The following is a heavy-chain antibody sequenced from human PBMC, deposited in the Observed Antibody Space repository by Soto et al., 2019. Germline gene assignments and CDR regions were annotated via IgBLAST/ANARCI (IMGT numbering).Heavy chain of an antibody. D-gene: IGHD2-21*01. CDR1: GGPISSYY. Sequence: SETLSLTCTVSGGPISSYYWSWIRQPPGKGLEWIGYIYYSGSTNYNPSLKSRVTISVDTSKNQFSLKLSSVTAADTAVYYCARHPDWAYFDYWGQGTLVTVSS. CDR3: ARHPDWAYFDY. CDR2: IYYSGST. V-gene: IGHV4-59*08. J-gene: IGHJ4*02.